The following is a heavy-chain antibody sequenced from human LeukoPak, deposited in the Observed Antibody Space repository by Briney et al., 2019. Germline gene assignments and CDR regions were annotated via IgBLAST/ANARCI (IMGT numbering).Heavy chain of an antibody. D-gene: IGHD3-10*01. J-gene: IGHJ5*02. CDR1: VYTFTSYG. CDR3: ARDGGWFGDVLKWFDP. V-gene: IGHV1-18*01. Sequence: ASVKVSCKASVYTFTSYGIRWVRQATGQGLEWMGWINAYNGNTNYAQNLQGRVTMTTDTSTSTAYMELRSLRSGDTAVYYCARDGGWFGDVLKWFDPWGQGTLVTVSS. CDR2: INAYNGNT.